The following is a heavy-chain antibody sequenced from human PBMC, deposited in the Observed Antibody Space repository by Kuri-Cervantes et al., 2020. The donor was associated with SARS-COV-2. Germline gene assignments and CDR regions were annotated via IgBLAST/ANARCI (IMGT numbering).Heavy chain of an antibody. V-gene: IGHV3-23*01. CDR1: GFTFSSYA. CDR3: AREADIVVVPAAQW. D-gene: IGHD2-2*01. CDR2: ISGSGGTI. J-gene: IGHJ4*02. Sequence: LSLTCAASGFTFSSYAMSWVRQAPGKGLEWVSAISGSGGTIYYADPVKGRFTISRDNAKNSLYLQMNSLRAEDTAVYYCAREADIVVVPAAQWWGQGTLVTVSS.